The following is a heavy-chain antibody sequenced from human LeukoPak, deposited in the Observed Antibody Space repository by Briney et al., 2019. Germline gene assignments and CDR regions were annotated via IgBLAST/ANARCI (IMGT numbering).Heavy chain of an antibody. CDR3: ARDSSGLYYYYMDV. D-gene: IGHD2-15*01. J-gene: IGHJ6*03. V-gene: IGHV4-31*03. CDR1: GGSISSGGYY. Sequence: SQTLSLTCTVSGGSISSGGYYWSWIRQHPGKGLEWIGYIYYSGSTYYNPSLKSRVTISVDTSKNQFSLKLSSVTAADTAVYYCARDSSGLYYYYMDVWGKGTTVTVSS. CDR2: IYYSGST.